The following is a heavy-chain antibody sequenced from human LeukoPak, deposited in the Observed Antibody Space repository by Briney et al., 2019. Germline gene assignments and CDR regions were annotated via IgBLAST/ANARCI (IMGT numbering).Heavy chain of an antibody. Sequence: ASVKVSCKASGGTFSSYAISWVRQAPGQGLEWMGGIIPIFGTANYAQKFQGRVTITADESTSTAYMELSSLRSEDTAVYYCATYYYGSGSYYNDYYYYYMDVWGKGTTVTISS. V-gene: IGHV1-69*13. CDR1: GGTFSSYA. CDR2: IIPIFGTA. CDR3: ATYYYGSGSYYNDYYYYYMDV. D-gene: IGHD3-10*01. J-gene: IGHJ6*03.